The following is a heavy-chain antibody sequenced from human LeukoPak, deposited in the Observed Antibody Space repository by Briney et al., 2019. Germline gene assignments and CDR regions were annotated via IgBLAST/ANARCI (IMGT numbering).Heavy chain of an antibody. D-gene: IGHD5/OR15-5a*01. Sequence: GGSLRLSCAASGFTFDDYAMHWVRQAPGKGLEWVSGISWNSGSIGYADSVKGRFTISRDNAKNSLYLQLNGLRAEDTALHYCAKEVYGGYFDYWGQGTLVTVSS. CDR1: GFTFDDYA. J-gene: IGHJ4*02. V-gene: IGHV3-9*01. CDR3: AKEVYGGYFDY. CDR2: ISWNSGSI.